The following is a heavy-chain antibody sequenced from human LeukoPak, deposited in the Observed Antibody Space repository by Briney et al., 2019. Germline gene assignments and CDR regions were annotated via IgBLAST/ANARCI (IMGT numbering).Heavy chain of an antibody. D-gene: IGHD2-2*01. Sequence: GGSLRLSCAASGFTFSSYGMHWVRQAPGKGLEWVAFVRYDGSNKYYADSVKGRFTISRDNSKNTLYLQMNSLRAEDTAVYYCAKDRIVVVPAALDYWGQGTLVTVSS. J-gene: IGHJ4*02. CDR3: AKDRIVVVPAALDY. CDR2: VRYDGSNK. V-gene: IGHV3-30*02. CDR1: GFTFSSYG.